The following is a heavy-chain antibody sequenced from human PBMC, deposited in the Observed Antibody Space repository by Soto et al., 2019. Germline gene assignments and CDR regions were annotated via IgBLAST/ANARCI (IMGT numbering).Heavy chain of an antibody. CDR2: TYYRSKWYN. Sequence: SQTLSLTCAISGDSVSDNLASWFWIRQSPSRGLEWLGRTYYRSKWYNDYAVSVKSRITIIPGTSKNQFSLHLNSMTPEDTAVYYCAKGTFEGGFDYWGQGTLVTVSS. J-gene: IGHJ4*02. CDR1: GDSVSDNLAS. CDR3: AKGTFEGGFDY. V-gene: IGHV6-1*01. D-gene: IGHD3-10*01.